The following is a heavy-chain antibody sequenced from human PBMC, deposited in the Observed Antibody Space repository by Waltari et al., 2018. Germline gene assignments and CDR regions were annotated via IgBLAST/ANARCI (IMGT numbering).Heavy chain of an antibody. D-gene: IGHD5-12*01. V-gene: IGHV1-8*02. Sequence: QVQLVQSGAEVKNPGASVKVSCKASGYTFITYDMNWVRQAAGQGLEWMGWMNPNSGDTGYAQKFQGRVSRTRDTSVSTAYMELSSLRPEDTAVYYCARWQKETDAFDIWGQGTVVTVSP. J-gene: IGHJ3*02. CDR3: ARWQKETDAFDI. CDR1: GYTFITYD. CDR2: MNPNSGDT.